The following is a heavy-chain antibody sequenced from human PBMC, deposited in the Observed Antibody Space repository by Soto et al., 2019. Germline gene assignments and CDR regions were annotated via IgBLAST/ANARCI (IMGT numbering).Heavy chain of an antibody. CDR1: GFTFSSYA. CDR2: ISYDGSNK. D-gene: IGHD2-21*02. CDR3: ETAPPAHCGGDCHEWTLDY. Sequence: GGSLRLSCAASGFTFSSYAMHWVRQAPGKGLEWVAVISYDGSNKYYADPVKGRFTISRDNSKNTLYLQMNSLRAEDTAVYYCETAPPAHCGGDCHEWTLDYWGQGTLVTVSS. V-gene: IGHV3-30-3*01. J-gene: IGHJ4*02.